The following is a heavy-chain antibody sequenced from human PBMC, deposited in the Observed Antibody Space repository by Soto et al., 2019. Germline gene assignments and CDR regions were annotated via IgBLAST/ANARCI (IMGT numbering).Heavy chain of an antibody. CDR1: GGSISSGDYY. Sequence: SETLSLTCTVSGGSISSGDYYWSWIRQPPGKDLEWIGYIYYSGSTNYNPSLKSRVTISVDTSKNQFSLKLTSVTAADTAVYYCARDKITGLFDYWGQGTLVTVSS. J-gene: IGHJ4*02. CDR3: ARDKITGLFDY. V-gene: IGHV4-30-4*01. CDR2: IYYSGST. D-gene: IGHD2-8*02.